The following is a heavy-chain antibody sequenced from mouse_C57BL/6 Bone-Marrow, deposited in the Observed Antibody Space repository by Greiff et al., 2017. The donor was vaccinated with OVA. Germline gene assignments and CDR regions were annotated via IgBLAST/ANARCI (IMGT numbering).Heavy chain of an antibody. J-gene: IGHJ3*01. CDR1: GFSLTSYG. CDR2: IWRGGST. V-gene: IGHV2-2*01. D-gene: IGHD2-4*01. CDR3: ARKEGDYAWCAY. Sequence: QVQLQQSGPGLVQPSQSLSITCTVSGFSLTSYGVHWVRQSPGKGLEWLGVIWRGGSTDYNAAFISRLSISKDNSKSQVFFKMNSLQADDTAIYYCARKEGDYAWCAYWGQGTLVTVSA.